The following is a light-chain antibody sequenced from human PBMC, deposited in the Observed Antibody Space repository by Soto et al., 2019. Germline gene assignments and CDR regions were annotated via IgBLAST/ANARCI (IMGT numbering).Light chain of an antibody. J-gene: IGKJ2*01. Sequence: ETVMTQSPATLSVSPGERVTLSCRASQSVNSNLAWYQQRPGQAPRVLIYDASTRATAVPARFSGSGSGTWFTLTTSSLQFEDFAVYCCQQYNSWLPYFTSGKGTKLDIK. CDR2: DAS. V-gene: IGKV3-15*01. CDR1: QSVNSN. CDR3: QQYNSWLPYFT.